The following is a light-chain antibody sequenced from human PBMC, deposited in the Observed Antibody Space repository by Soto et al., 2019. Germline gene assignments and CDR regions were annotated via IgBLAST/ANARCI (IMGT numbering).Light chain of an antibody. V-gene: IGKV1-17*03. CDR3: QQSYSVPIT. CDR2: AAS. Sequence: DIQMTQSPSAMSASVGDRVNITCRASQGISNYLAWFQLKPGKVPKRLMYAASTLQSGVPSRFSGSGSGTDFTLIINSLQPEDFATYYCQQSYSVPITFGQGTRLEIK. J-gene: IGKJ5*01. CDR1: QGISNY.